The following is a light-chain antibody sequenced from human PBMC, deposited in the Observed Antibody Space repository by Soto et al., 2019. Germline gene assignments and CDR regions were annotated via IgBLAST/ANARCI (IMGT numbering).Light chain of an antibody. V-gene: IGKV3-20*01. J-gene: IGKJ1*01. CDR1: QTIRSNY. CDR3: QQYGSSPWT. Sequence: ETVLTQSPGTLSLSPGERATLSCRASQTIRSNYLAWYRQTPGQAPRLLIYGASNRATGIADRFSGSGSGTDFPPILRRLEPEDFALYYCQQYGSSPWTFGQGTKVEIK. CDR2: GAS.